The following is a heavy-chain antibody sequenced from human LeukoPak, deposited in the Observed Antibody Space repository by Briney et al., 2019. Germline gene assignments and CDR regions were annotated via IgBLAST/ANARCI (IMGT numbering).Heavy chain of an antibody. V-gene: IGHV4-59*01. CDR2: IYYSGST. Sequence: SETLSLTCTVSGGSISSYYWSWIRQPPGKGLEWIGYIYYSGSTNYNPSLKSRVTISVDTSKNQFSLKLSSVTAADTAVYYCAREDYDILTGHPNWFDPWGQGTLVTVSS. D-gene: IGHD3-9*01. CDR1: GGSISSYY. CDR3: AREDYDILTGHPNWFDP. J-gene: IGHJ5*02.